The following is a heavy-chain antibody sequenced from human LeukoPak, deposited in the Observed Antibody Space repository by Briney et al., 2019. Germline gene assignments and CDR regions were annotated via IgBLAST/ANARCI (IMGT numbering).Heavy chain of an antibody. Sequence: HGESLKISCKGSGYSFTSYWIGWVRQMPGKGLEWTGIIYPGDSDTRYSPSFQGQVTISADKSISTAYLQWSSLKASDTAMYYCARLWDLSGYEPLDYWGQGTLVTVSS. D-gene: IGHD5-12*01. CDR1: GYSFTSYW. V-gene: IGHV5-51*01. CDR3: ARLWDLSGYEPLDY. J-gene: IGHJ4*02. CDR2: IYPGDSDT.